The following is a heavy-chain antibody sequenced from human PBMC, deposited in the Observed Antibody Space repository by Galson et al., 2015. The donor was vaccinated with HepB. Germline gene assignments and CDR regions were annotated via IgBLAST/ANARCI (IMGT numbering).Heavy chain of an antibody. J-gene: IGHJ4*02. CDR3: AKDVLEYCGGDCYDYY. Sequence: SLRLSCAASGFTSSSYGMHWVRQAPGKGLEWVAVISYDGSNKYYADSVKGRFTISRDNSKNTLYLQMNSLRAEDTAVYYCAKDVLEYCGGDCYDYYWGQGTLVTVSS. D-gene: IGHD2-21*02. CDR1: GFTSSSYG. CDR2: ISYDGSNK. V-gene: IGHV3-30*18.